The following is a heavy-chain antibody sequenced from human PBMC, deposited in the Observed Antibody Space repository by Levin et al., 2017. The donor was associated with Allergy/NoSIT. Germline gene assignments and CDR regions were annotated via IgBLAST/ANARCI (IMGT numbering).Heavy chain of an antibody. CDR3: ARSTSTIGSIDY. Sequence: GESLKISCAASGLTFSDYGMHWVRQAPGKGLEWVAIITEDGTNEHYADSVRGRFTISRDNSKSTLYLRMNSLRPEDTAVYYCARSTSTIGSIDYGGLGTLVTVSS. CDR2: ITEDGTNE. J-gene: IGHJ4*02. V-gene: IGHV3-30*03. CDR1: GLTFSDYG. D-gene: IGHD5-24*01.